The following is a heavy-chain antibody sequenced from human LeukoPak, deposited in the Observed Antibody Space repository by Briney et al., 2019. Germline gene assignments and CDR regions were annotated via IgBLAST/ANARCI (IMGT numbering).Heavy chain of an antibody. Sequence: PSETLSLTCAVYGGSFSGYYWSWIRQPPGKGLEWIGEINHSGSTNYNPSLKSRVTISVDTSKNQFSLKLSSVTAADTAVYYCARHFGSFGVVKDFDYWGQGTLVTVSS. CDR2: INHSGST. J-gene: IGHJ4*02. CDR3: ARHFGSFGVVKDFDY. CDR1: GGSFSGYY. V-gene: IGHV4-34*01. D-gene: IGHD3-3*02.